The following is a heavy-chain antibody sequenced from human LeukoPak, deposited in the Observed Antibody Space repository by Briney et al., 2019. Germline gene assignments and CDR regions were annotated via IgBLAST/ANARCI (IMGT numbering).Heavy chain of an antibody. J-gene: IGHJ4*02. CDR2: IYHSGST. CDR1: GGSISSSNW. Sequence: PSETLSLTCAVSGGSISSSNWWSWVRQPPGKGLEWIGEIYHSGSTNYNPSLKSRVTISVDKSKNQFSLKLRSVTAADTAVYYCARHDGRGGATMGAFDSWGQGSLVAVSS. CDR3: ARHDGRGGATMGAFDS. V-gene: IGHV4-4*02. D-gene: IGHD5-24*01.